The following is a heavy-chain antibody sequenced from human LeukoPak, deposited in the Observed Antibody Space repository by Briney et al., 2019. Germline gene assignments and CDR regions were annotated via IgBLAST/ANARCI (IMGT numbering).Heavy chain of an antibody. D-gene: IGHD1-1*01. Sequence: TSETLSLTRTVSGGSISSYYWSWIRQHPGKGLEWIGYIYYSGSTYYNPSLKSRVTISVDTSKNQFSLKLSSVTAADTAVYYCARTGRVFERKAIDYWGQGTLVTVSS. J-gene: IGHJ4*02. CDR3: ARTGRVFERKAIDY. CDR2: IYYSGST. V-gene: IGHV4-59*06. CDR1: GGSISSYY.